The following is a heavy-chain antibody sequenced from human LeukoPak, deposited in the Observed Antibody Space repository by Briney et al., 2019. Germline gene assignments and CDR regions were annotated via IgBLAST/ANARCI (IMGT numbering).Heavy chain of an antibody. D-gene: IGHD5-24*01. J-gene: IGHJ4*02. CDR1: DGSFSGYY. CDR3: ARRGGYKSFDY. V-gene: IGHV4-34*01. CDR2: IHQSGNT. Sequence: PSETLSLTCAVYDGSFSGYYWNWIRQPPGKGLEWIGEIHQSGNTYYNPSLKSRVTISVDTSNNQFSLKLTSVTAADTAVYYCARRGGYKSFDYWGQGTLVTVSS.